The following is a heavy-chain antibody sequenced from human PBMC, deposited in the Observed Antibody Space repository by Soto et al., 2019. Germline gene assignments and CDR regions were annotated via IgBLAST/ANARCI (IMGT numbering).Heavy chain of an antibody. CDR3: AKDKYTDSVRWVWIFDL. CDR1: GYSYSKYA. J-gene: IGHJ2*01. V-gene: IGHV3-23*01. Sequence: EVQLLESGGGLVKPGGYLRLSCAASGYSYSKYAMSWVRQAPGKGLEWVSSISSNGITTDYADSVKGRFTISRDNSRNTLSLQMDSLRGDDTALYYCAKDKYTDSVRWVWIFDLWGRGTLVTVSS. CDR2: ISSNGITT. D-gene: IGHD1-1*01.